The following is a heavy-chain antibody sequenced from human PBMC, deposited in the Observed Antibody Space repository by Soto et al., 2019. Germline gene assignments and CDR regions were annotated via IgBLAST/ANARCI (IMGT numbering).Heavy chain of an antibody. CDR1: GGSIRGYY. V-gene: IGHV4-4*07. D-gene: IGHD2-2*01. J-gene: IGHJ4*02. CDR2: MHTSGST. CDR3: VRASMPKAHFDS. Sequence: QMQLQESGPGLVKPSETLSLTCTVSGGSIRGYYWRWIRPSAGMGLEWIGRMHTSGSTNYNPSLKSRVTFSVDMSKNQLSLKLTSVTAADTALYYCVRASMPKAHFDSWGQGTLVTVSS.